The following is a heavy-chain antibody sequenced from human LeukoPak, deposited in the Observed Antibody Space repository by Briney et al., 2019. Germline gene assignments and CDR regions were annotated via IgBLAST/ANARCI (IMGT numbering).Heavy chain of an antibody. J-gene: IGHJ5*02. CDR2: IYSGGST. V-gene: IGHV3-53*01. Sequence: GGSLRLSCAASGFTFSSNYMSWVRQAPGKGLEWVSVIYSGGSTYYADSVKGRFTISRDNSKNTLYLQMNSLRAEDTAVYYCARVVGYYYDSSGYPPWWFDPWGQGTLVTVSS. D-gene: IGHD3-22*01. CDR1: GFTFSSNY. CDR3: ARVVGYYYDSSGYPPWWFDP.